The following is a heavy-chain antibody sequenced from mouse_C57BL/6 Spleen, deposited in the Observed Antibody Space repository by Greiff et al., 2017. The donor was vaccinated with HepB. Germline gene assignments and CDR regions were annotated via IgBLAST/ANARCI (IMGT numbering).Heavy chain of an antibody. V-gene: IGHV1-54*01. CDR3: ARKDYDYDEDYYAMDY. CDR1: GYAFTNYL. J-gene: IGHJ4*01. CDR2: INPGSGGT. D-gene: IGHD2-4*01. Sequence: QVQLQQSGAELVRPGTSVKVSCKASGYAFTNYLIEWVKQRPGQGLEWIGVINPGSGGTNYNETFKGKATLTADKSSSTAYMQLSSLTSEDSAVYFCARKDYDYDEDYYAMDYWGQGTSVTVSS.